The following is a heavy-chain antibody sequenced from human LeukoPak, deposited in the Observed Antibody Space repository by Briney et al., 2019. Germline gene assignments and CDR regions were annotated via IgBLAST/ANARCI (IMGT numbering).Heavy chain of an antibody. Sequence: SETLSLTCVVYGGSFSGYYWSWIRQPPGKGLEWIGEINHGGSTNYNPSLKSRVMISVDTSRNQFSLKLSSVTAADTAVYYCARGRSVYYYDSSGYYLGSWFDPWGQGTLVTVSS. CDR3: ARGRSVYYYDSSGYYLGSWFDP. CDR1: GGSFSGYY. CDR2: INHGGST. J-gene: IGHJ5*02. V-gene: IGHV4-34*01. D-gene: IGHD3-22*01.